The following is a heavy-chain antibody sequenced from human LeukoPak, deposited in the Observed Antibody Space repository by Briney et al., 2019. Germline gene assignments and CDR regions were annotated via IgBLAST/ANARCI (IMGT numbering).Heavy chain of an antibody. D-gene: IGHD1-14*01. CDR3: ARDAENYFDY. CDR2: IYCSGST. CDR1: GGSISSGGYY. V-gene: IGHV4-31*03. J-gene: IGHJ4*02. Sequence: SQTLSLTCTVSGGSISSGGYYWSWIRQHPGKGLEWIGYIYCSGSTYYNPSLKSRVTISVDTSKNQFSLKLSSVTAADTAVYYCARDAENYFDYWGRGTLVTVSS.